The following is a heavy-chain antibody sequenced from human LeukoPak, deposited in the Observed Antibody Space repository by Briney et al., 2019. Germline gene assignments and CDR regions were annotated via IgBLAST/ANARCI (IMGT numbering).Heavy chain of an antibody. V-gene: IGHV4-38-2*02. J-gene: IGHJ4*02. CDR1: GNSISSGYY. D-gene: IGHD5-24*01. CDR2: IYHTGTT. CDR3: ALDAGMAKFDY. Sequence: SETLSLTCTVSGNSISSGYYWGWIRQPPGKGLEWIGIIYHTGTTYYNSSLKSRVTISVDTSKNQFSLKLSSVTAADTAVYYCALDAGMAKFDYWGQGTLVTVSS.